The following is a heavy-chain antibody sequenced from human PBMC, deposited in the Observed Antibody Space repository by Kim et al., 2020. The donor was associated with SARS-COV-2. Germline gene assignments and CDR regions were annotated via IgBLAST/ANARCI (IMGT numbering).Heavy chain of an antibody. J-gene: IGHJ4*02. CDR2: ISGSGGST. V-gene: IGHV3-23*01. CDR1: GFTFSSYA. CDR3: AKSGGGKWTYYYDSSGYRNAFYFDY. Sequence: GGSLRLSCAASGFTFSSYAMSWVRQAPGKGLEWVSAISGSGGSTYYADSVKGRFTISRDNSKNTLYLQMNSLRAEDTAVYYCAKSGGGKWTYYYDSSGYRNAFYFDYWGQGTLVTVSS. D-gene: IGHD3-22*01.